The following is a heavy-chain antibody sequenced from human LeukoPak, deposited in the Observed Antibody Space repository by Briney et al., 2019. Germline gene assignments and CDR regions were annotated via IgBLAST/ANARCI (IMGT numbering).Heavy chain of an antibody. Sequence: GGSLRLSCGASGISLSTYWMTWVRQAPGQGLEWVANMKQDGSEIYYVDSVKGRFTISRDNAKNSMFLQMNSLRAEDTAVYYCASDPSYFGSIGPEAFDIWGQGTMVTVSS. V-gene: IGHV3-7*04. CDR1: GISLSTYW. CDR2: MKQDGSEI. J-gene: IGHJ3*02. CDR3: ASDPSYFGSIGPEAFDI. D-gene: IGHD6-19*01.